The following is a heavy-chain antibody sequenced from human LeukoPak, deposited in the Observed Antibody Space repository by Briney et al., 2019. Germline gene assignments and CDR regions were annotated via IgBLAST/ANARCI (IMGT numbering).Heavy chain of an antibody. V-gene: IGHV3-48*01. CDR3: ARAPYYGSGSYPFDY. Sequence: GGSLRLSCAASGFTFSSYSMNWVRQAPGKGLEWVSYISSSSSTIYYADSVKGRFTISRDNAKNSLYLQMNSLRAEDTAVYYCARAPYYGSGSYPFDYWGQGTLVTVSS. J-gene: IGHJ4*02. CDR2: ISSSSSTI. CDR1: GFTFSSYS. D-gene: IGHD3-10*01.